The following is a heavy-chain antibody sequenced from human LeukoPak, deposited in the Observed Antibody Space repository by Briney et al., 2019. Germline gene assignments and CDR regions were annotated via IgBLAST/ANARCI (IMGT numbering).Heavy chain of an antibody. J-gene: IGHJ4*02. D-gene: IGHD6-13*01. CDR1: GFTFSSYS. CDR2: ISSSSSTI. CDR3: ATHPIAAAGTEQDFDY. V-gene: IGHV3-48*01. Sequence: PGGSLRLSCAASGFTFSSYSMNWVRQAPGKGLEWVSYISSSSSTIYYADSVKGRFTISRDNAKNSLYLQMNSLRAEDTAVYYCATHPIAAAGTEQDFDYWGQGTLVTVPS.